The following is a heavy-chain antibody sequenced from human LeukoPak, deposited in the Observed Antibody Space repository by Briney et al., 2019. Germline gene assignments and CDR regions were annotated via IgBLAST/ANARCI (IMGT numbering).Heavy chain of an antibody. V-gene: IGHV4-39*01. CDR3: ARHAPVQPPAKTFDY. J-gene: IGHJ4*02. CDR2: IYYSGNT. Sequence: SETLSLTCTVSGVSISSSNSYWGWIRQPPGKGLEWIGSIYYSGNTYYNPSLKSRVTISVDTSKNQFSLKVTSVTAADTAVYYCARHAPVQPPAKTFDYWGQGTLVTVSS. CDR1: GVSISSSNSY. D-gene: IGHD2-2*01.